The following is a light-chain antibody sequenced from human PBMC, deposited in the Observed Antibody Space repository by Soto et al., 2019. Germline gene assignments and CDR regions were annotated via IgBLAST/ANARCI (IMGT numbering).Light chain of an antibody. CDR1: QSVNSDY. Sequence: EIVLTQSPGTLSLSPGERATLSCRASQSVNSDYLGWFQQKPGQAPRLLIYGASTRATGIPDRFSGSGSGTDFTLTISRLEPEDFAVYYCHQRQYWPPITFGQGTRLEIK. CDR2: GAS. V-gene: IGKV3D-20*02. J-gene: IGKJ5*01. CDR3: HQRQYWPPIT.